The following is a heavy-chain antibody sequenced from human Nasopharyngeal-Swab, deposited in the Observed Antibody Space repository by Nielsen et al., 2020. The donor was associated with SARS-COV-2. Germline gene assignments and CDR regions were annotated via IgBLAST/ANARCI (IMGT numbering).Heavy chain of an antibody. CDR2: INPNSGGT. Sequence: ASVKVSCKASGGTFSSYAISWVRQAPGQGLEWMGWINPNSGGTNYAQKFQGWVTMTRDTSISTAYMELSRLRSDDTAVYYCAREGRTWELLQSYYYYMDVWGKGTTVTVSS. J-gene: IGHJ6*03. CDR1: GGTFSSYA. CDR3: AREGRTWELLQSYYYYMDV. V-gene: IGHV1-2*04. D-gene: IGHD1-26*01.